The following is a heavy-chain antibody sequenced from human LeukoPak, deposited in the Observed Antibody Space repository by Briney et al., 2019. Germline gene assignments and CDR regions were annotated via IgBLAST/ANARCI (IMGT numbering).Heavy chain of an antibody. Sequence: PSQTLSHTCTVSGGSISGGSYYWSWIRQPAGKGLEWIGRIHTSGSTYYNPSLKSRVTISVDTSKHQFSLKLSSVTAADTAVYYCARDVLVDYYYYYMDVWDKGTTVTVSS. CDR3: ARDVLVDYYYYYMDV. V-gene: IGHV4-61*02. CDR2: IHTSGST. CDR1: GGSISGGSYY. D-gene: IGHD2-15*01. J-gene: IGHJ6*03.